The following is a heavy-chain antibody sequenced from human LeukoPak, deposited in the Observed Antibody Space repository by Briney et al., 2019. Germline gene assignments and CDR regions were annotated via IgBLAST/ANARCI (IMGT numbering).Heavy chain of an antibody. Sequence: SETLSLTCTVSGGSITSSSYYWSWIRQPAGKGLEWIGSIYYTGSAYYNPSLKSRVTISIDTSRDQFSLKVSSVTAADTAVYYCARASSGTAVPGTGYFDYWGPGALVTVSS. CDR2: IYYTGSA. CDR1: GGSITSSSYY. J-gene: IGHJ4*02. D-gene: IGHD6-19*01. V-gene: IGHV4-39*07. CDR3: ARASSGTAVPGTGYFDY.